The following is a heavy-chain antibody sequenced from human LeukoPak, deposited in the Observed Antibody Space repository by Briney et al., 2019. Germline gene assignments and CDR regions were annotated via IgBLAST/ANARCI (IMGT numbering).Heavy chain of an antibody. V-gene: IGHV4-4*07. Sequence: PSETLSLTCTVSGGSISSYYWSWIRQPAGKGLEWIGRIYTSGSTNYNPSLKSRVTISVDKSKNQFSLKLSSVTAADTAVYYCARVGAAAGPTFFDYWGQGTLVTVSS. D-gene: IGHD6-13*01. CDR3: ARVGAAAGPTFFDY. CDR1: GGSISSYY. J-gene: IGHJ4*02. CDR2: IYTSGST.